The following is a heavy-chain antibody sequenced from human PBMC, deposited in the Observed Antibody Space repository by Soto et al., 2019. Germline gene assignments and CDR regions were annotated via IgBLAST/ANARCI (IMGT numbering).Heavy chain of an antibody. V-gene: IGHV2-5*02. Sequence: QITLKESGPTLVKPTQTLTLTCNFSGFSLTTDGVGVGWVRQPPGGALEWLSLIYWDDYERYSPSLKTRLTITKDTSKNQVDLIMTNMDPVDTATYYCAHSRNLITEDAQVGDFDYWGQGSLVTVSS. D-gene: IGHD3-10*01. J-gene: IGHJ4*02. CDR1: GFSLTTDGVG. CDR2: IYWDDYE. CDR3: AHSRNLITEDAQVGDFDY.